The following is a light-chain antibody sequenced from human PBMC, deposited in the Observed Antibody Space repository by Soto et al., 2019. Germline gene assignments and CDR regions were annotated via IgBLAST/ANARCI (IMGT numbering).Light chain of an antibody. J-gene: IGLJ1*01. CDR3: QSYDSSLSFYV. V-gene: IGLV1-40*01. CDR1: SSNIGAGYD. Sequence: QSVLTQPPSVSGAPGQRVTISCTGSSSNIGAGYDVHWYQQLPGTAPKLLIYGNSNRPSGVPDRFSGSKSGTSASLAITGLQAEDEADYYCQSYDSSLSFYVFGTGTKRTVL. CDR2: GNS.